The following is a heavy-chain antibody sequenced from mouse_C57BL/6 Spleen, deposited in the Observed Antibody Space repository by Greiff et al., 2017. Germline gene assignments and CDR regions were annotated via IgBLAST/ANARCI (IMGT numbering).Heavy chain of an antibody. CDR1: GYTFTSYW. Sequence: VQLQQPGAELVKPGASVKLSCKASGYTFTSYWMHWVKQRPGQGLEWIGMIHPNSGSTNYNEKFKSKATLTVDKSSSTAYMQLSSLTSEDSAVYYCARRRVTTVVANYYAMDYWGQEASVTVSS. CDR2: IHPNSGST. V-gene: IGHV1-64*01. CDR3: ARRRVTTVVANYYAMDY. J-gene: IGHJ4*01. D-gene: IGHD1-1*01.